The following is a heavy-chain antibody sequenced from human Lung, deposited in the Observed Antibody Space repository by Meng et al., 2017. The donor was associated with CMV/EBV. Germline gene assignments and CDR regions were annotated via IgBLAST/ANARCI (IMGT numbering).Heavy chain of an antibody. Sequence: VQLVQSGAEGKKPGSSVKVPCKTFGGSFSTYTFSWVRQAPGQGLEWMGGLIPVLNKAKSAPRFQDRVTFTADETTTTAYMELSSLTFEDTAVYFCARGRGNQPLFDFWGQGTLVTVSS. D-gene: IGHD2/OR15-2a*01. CDR2: LIPVLNKA. CDR3: ARGRGNQPLFDF. J-gene: IGHJ4*02. V-gene: IGHV1-69*10. CDR1: GGSFSTYT.